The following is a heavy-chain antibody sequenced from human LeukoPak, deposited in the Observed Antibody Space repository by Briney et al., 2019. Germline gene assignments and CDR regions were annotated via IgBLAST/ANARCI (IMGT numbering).Heavy chain of an antibody. J-gene: IGHJ4*02. Sequence: GGSLRLSCAASGFTFSSYAMHWVRQAPGKGLEWVAVISYDGSNKYYADSVKGRFTISRDNSKNTLYLQMNSLRAEDTAVYYCASADSSGIPYYFDYWGQGTLVTVSS. CDR1: GFTFSSYA. V-gene: IGHV3-30-3*01. CDR3: ASADSSGIPYYFDY. CDR2: ISYDGSNK. D-gene: IGHD3-22*01.